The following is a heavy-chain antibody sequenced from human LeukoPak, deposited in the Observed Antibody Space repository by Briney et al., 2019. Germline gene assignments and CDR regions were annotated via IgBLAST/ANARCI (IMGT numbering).Heavy chain of an antibody. CDR3: AKSVDALQLWVLTDY. Sequence: PGGSLRLSCAASEFTFASYGMHWVHQAPGKGLEWVAFIRYDGSNTYYADSVKGRFTISRDNSKNTLYLQMNSLRTEDTAVYYCAKSVDALQLWVLTDYWGQGTLVTVSS. V-gene: IGHV3-30*02. J-gene: IGHJ4*02. D-gene: IGHD5-18*01. CDR1: EFTFASYG. CDR2: IRYDGSNT.